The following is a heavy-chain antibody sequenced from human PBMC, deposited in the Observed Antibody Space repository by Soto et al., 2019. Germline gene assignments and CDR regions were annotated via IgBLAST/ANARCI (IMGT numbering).Heavy chain of an antibody. D-gene: IGHD5-18*01. CDR1: GFTFSSYA. J-gene: IGHJ4*02. CDR3: AREVGSTATLEY. CDR2: ISYDGSNK. V-gene: IGHV3-30-3*01. Sequence: QVQLVESGGGVVQPGRSLRLSCAASGFTFSSYAMHWVRQAPGKGLEWVAVISYDGSNKYYADSVKGRFTISRDNSKNTLYLQMNSLRAEDTAVYYCAREVGSTATLEYWGQGTLVTVSS.